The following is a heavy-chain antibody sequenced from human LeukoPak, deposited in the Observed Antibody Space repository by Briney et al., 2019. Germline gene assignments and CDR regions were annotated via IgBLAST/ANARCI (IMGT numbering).Heavy chain of an antibody. V-gene: IGHV1-2*02. Sequence: GASVKVSCKASGYTFTGYYIHWVRQAPGQGLEWVGWINPNSGGAKYAQKFQDRVTMTRDTSISTAYMGLSRLRSDDTAVYYCARGGDSSGYYFFAFDIWGQGTMVTVSS. CDR3: ARGGDSSGYYFFAFDI. CDR1: GYTFTGYY. CDR2: INPNSGGA. D-gene: IGHD3-22*01. J-gene: IGHJ3*02.